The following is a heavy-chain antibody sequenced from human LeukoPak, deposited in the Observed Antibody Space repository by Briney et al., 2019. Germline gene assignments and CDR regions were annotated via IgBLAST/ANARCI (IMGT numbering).Heavy chain of an antibody. V-gene: IGHV3-23*01. CDR3: ARVSGTIQIWPQPFGDGMGV. CDR1: GFTFRSHA. J-gene: IGHJ6*02. D-gene: IGHD5-18*01. CDR2: IYENGGTT. Sequence: GGSLRLSCVGSGFTFRSHAMSWVRQAPEKGLEFVSGIYENGGTTYYADSVKGRFSISRDNSKNTLYLQMNSLTAEDTAVYYCARVSGTIQIWPQPFGDGMGVWGQGTTVTVSS.